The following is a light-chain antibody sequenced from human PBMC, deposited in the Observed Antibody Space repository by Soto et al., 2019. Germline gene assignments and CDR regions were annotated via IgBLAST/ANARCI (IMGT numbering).Light chain of an antibody. CDR1: SSDVGGYNY. V-gene: IGLV2-11*01. CDR3: CSYAGRYTYV. J-gene: IGLJ1*01. Sequence: QSALTQPRSVSGSPGQSVTISCTGTSSDVGGYNYVSWYQQHPGKAPKLMVYDVSKRPSGVPDRLSGSKSGHTASLTISGLQAEDEADYYCCSYAGRYTYVFGTGTRPPS. CDR2: DVS.